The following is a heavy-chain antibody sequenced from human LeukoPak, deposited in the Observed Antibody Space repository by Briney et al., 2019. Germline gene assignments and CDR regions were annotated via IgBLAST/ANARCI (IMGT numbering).Heavy chain of an antibody. Sequence: PGGSLILYCAASGFTVSSNYMTWVSQAPGKGLEWVSVIHSGGSTYYADSVKGRFTISRDNSKNTLYLQMNSLRAEDTAVYYCARESYYDSSGYYRLFDYWGQGTLVTVSS. V-gene: IGHV3-53*01. CDR1: GFTVSSNY. J-gene: IGHJ4*02. CDR2: IHSGGST. D-gene: IGHD3-22*01. CDR3: ARESYYDSSGYYRLFDY.